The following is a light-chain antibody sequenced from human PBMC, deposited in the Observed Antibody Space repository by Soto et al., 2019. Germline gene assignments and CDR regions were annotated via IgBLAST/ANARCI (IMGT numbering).Light chain of an antibody. J-gene: IGKJ1*01. CDR1: QSVSSN. CDR3: QRYNNWPT. V-gene: IGKV3-15*01. Sequence: ELVITQSPATLSVSPGERATLSCRASQSVSSNLAWYQQKPGQAPSLLIYGASTRATGIPARFSGSGSGTEFTLTISSLQSEDFAVDYCQRYNNWPTFGQGTKVDIK. CDR2: GAS.